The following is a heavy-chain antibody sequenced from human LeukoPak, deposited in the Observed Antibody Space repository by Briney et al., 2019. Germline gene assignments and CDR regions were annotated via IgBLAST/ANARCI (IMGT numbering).Heavy chain of an antibody. CDR3: ARARGYSYGPENYYYYYGMDV. D-gene: IGHD5-18*01. V-gene: IGHV1-69*13. CDR2: IIPILGTA. CDR1: GGTFTSYA. Sequence: ASVKVSCKASGGTFTSYAISWVRQAPGQGLEWMGGIIPILGTANYAQKFQGRVTITADESTSTAYMELSSLRSEDTAVYYCARARGYSYGPENYYYYYGMDVWGQGTTVTVSS. J-gene: IGHJ6*02.